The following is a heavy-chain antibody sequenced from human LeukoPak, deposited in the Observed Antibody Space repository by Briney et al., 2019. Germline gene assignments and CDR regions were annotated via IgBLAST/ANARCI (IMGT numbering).Heavy chain of an antibody. D-gene: IGHD1-1*01. CDR3: ARNQTGTFLFDY. CDR1: GFTFSSYG. J-gene: IGHJ4*02. CDR2: IWYDGSNK. Sequence: GGSLRLSWAAAGFTFSSYGMHWVRQAPGKGLEWVAVIWYDGSNKYYADSVKGRFTISRDNSKNTLYLQMNSLRAEDTAVYYCARNQTGTFLFDYWGQGTLVTVSS. V-gene: IGHV3-33*01.